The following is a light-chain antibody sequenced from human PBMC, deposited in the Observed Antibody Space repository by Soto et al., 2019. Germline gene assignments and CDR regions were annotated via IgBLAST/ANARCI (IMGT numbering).Light chain of an antibody. V-gene: IGKV1-5*03. CDR2: KAS. Sequence: DIQMTQSPSTLSASVGDRVTITCRASQSISSWLAWYQQKPGKAPKLLIYKASSLESGVPSRFSGSGSGTESTLTISSLRPDDFATYYCQQYNTYTWTFGQGTKVDIK. CDR1: QSISSW. CDR3: QQYNTYTWT. J-gene: IGKJ1*01.